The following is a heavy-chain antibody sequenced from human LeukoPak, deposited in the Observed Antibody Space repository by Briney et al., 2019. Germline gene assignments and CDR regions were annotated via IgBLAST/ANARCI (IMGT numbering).Heavy chain of an antibody. J-gene: IGHJ6*02. CDR3: ARDRKVGARAFGMDV. V-gene: IGHV4-59*01. D-gene: IGHD1-26*01. CDR2: IYYSGST. Sequence: SETLSLTRTVSGGSISSYYWSWIRQPPGKGLEWIGYIYYSGSTNYNPSLKSRVTISVDTSKNQFSLKLSSVTAADTAVYYCARDRKVGARAFGMDVWGQGTTVTVSS. CDR1: GGSISSYY.